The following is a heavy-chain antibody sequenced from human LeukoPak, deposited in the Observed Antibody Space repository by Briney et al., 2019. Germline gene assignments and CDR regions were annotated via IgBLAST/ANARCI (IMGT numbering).Heavy chain of an antibody. D-gene: IGHD2-15*01. CDR3: ARSRRVLVPAALNSADDYYYYMDV. Sequence: ASVKVSCKASGYTFTYFGLNWVRQAPGQGLECLGGINTNTGNPTYAQGLTGRFVFSLDTSVSTAYLQISSLKAEDTAIYYCARSRRVLVPAALNSADDYYYYMDVWGKGTTVTVSS. CDR1: GYTFTYFG. V-gene: IGHV7-4-1*02. CDR2: INTNTGNP. J-gene: IGHJ6*03.